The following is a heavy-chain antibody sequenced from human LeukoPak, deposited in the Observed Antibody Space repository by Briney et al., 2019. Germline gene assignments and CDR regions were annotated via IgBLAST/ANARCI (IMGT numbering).Heavy chain of an antibody. CDR3: ARGWDLHAYSLYYYYYMDV. CDR1: GYTFTGYY. CDR2: INPNSGGT. V-gene: IGHV1-2*02. Sequence: ASVTVSCKASGYTFTGYYVHWVRQAPGQGLEWMGWINPNSGGTNYAQKFQGRVTMTSDTSISTAYMELSRLRSDDTAVYYCARGWDLHAYSLYYYYYMDVWGKGTTVTVSS. D-gene: IGHD1-26*01. J-gene: IGHJ6*03.